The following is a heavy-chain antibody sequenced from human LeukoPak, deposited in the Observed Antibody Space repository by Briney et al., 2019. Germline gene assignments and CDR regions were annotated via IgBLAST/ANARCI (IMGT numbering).Heavy chain of an antibody. CDR1: GGSISSYY. D-gene: IGHD4-17*01. J-gene: IGHJ6*02. Sequence: SETLSLTCTVSGGSISSYYWSWIRQPPGKGLEWIGYIYYSGSTNYNPSLKSRVTISVDTSKNQFSLKLSSVTAADTAVYYCARQRHYGVYYYGMDVWGQGTTVTVSS. V-gene: IGHV4-59*08. CDR3: ARQRHYGVYYYGMDV. CDR2: IYYSGST.